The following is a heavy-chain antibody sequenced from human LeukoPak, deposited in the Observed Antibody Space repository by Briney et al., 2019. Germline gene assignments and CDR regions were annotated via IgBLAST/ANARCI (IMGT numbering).Heavy chain of an antibody. CDR2: ISTTGST. CDR3: ARSPSTIGWNWGYYFDF. CDR1: GVAISDYF. D-gene: IGHD1-7*01. Sequence: SETLSLTCSVSGVAISDYFWSWIRQPAGRDLEWIGRISTTGSTYFNPSLQSRVRMSVDSSKTHFSLRLSSVTAADTAVYYCARSPSTIGWNWGYYFDFWGQGHLVTVSS. V-gene: IGHV4-4*07. J-gene: IGHJ4*02.